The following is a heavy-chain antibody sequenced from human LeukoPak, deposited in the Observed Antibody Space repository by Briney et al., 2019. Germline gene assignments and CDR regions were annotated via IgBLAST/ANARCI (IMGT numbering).Heavy chain of an antibody. D-gene: IGHD6-13*01. Sequence: PGGSLRLSCAASGFTFSSYAMSWVRQAPGKGLEWASAISGSGGSTYYADSVKGRFTISRDNSKNTLYLQMNSLRAEDTAVYYCAKAGSSWYLSSGVNWFDPWGQGTLVTVSS. J-gene: IGHJ5*02. CDR2: ISGSGGST. CDR1: GFTFSSYA. CDR3: AKAGSSWYLSSGVNWFDP. V-gene: IGHV3-23*01.